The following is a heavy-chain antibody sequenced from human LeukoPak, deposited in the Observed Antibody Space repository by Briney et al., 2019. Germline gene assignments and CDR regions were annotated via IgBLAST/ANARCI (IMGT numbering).Heavy chain of an antibody. Sequence: PGGSLRLSCAASGFTFSSYTMNWVRQPPGKGLEWVSNIGTSSTTIYYADSVKGRFTISRDNSKNTLYLQMNSLRAEDTAVYYCAKDRITMVRGVITTPFDYWGQGTLVTVSS. V-gene: IGHV3-48*01. J-gene: IGHJ4*02. CDR3: AKDRITMVRGVITTPFDY. CDR1: GFTFSSYT. D-gene: IGHD3-10*01. CDR2: IGTSSTTI.